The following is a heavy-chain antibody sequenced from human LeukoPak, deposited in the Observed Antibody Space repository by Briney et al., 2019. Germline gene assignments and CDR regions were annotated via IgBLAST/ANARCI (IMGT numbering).Heavy chain of an antibody. CDR3: ARGRRDGYNFGY. CDR2: ISSSSSYI. V-gene: IGHV3-21*01. D-gene: IGHD5-24*01. CDR1: GFTFSGYS. Sequence: GGSLRLSCAASGFTFSGYSMNWVRQAPGKGLEWVSSISSSSSYIYYADSVKGRLTISRDNAKNSLYLQMNSLRAEDTAVYYCARGRRDGYNFGYWGQGTLVTVSS. J-gene: IGHJ4*02.